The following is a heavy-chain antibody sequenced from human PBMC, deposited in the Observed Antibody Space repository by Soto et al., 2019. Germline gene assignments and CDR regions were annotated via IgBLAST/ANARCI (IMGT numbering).Heavy chain of an antibody. CDR3: ARGGYSSGWFRF. CDR2: INNSGST. D-gene: IGHD6-19*01. CDR1: GGSFRGYH. Sequence: TSETLSLTCAVHGGSFRGYHWTWIRQPPGKGLEWVGEINNSGSTNDNPSLKSRVTISRDTSKNQFSLSLSSVTAADTAIYYCARGGYSSGWFRFWGQGSLVTVSS. V-gene: IGHV4-34*01. J-gene: IGHJ4*02.